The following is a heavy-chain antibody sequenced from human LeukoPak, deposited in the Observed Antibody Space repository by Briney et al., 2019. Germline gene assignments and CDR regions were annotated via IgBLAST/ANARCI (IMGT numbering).Heavy chain of an antibody. CDR3: AKGYCIRTSCSLGWYFDL. CDR2: ISGSGGNT. Sequence: QPGGSLRLSCAASGFTFSSYAMSCVRQAPGKGLEWVSAISGSGGNTYYADSVRGRFTISRDISKNPLFLQVNSLRAEDTAVYYCAKGYCIRTSCSLGWYFDLWGRGTLVTVS. V-gene: IGHV3-23*01. CDR1: GFTFSSYA. D-gene: IGHD2-2*01. J-gene: IGHJ2*01.